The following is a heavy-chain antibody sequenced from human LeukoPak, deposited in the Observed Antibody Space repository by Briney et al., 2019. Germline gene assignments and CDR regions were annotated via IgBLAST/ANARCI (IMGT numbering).Heavy chain of an antibody. Sequence: SETLSLTCTVSGDSISSSSYYWGWIRQPPGKGLEWIGSIYYSGSTYYNPSLKSRVTISLDTSKNQFSLKLSSVTAADTAVYYCARVTSGLPDYWGQGTLVTVSS. CDR2: IYYSGST. J-gene: IGHJ4*02. CDR1: GDSISSSSYY. V-gene: IGHV4-39*07. D-gene: IGHD4-17*01. CDR3: ARVTSGLPDY.